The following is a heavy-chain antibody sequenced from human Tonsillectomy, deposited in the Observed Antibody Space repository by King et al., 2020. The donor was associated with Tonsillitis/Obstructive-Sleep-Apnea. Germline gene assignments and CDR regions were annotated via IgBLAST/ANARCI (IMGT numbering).Heavy chain of an antibody. V-gene: IGHV1-18*01. CDR1: GYSFTNYG. D-gene: IGHD4-11*01. CDR2: ISGYNGNT. CDR3: ARGAYSNYVDY. Sequence: QLVQSGAEVKKPGASVKVSCKASGYSFTNYGISWVRQAPGQGLEWMGWISGYNGNTNYAQNLQGRVTMTATTSTSTAYMELRSLRSDDTAVYYWARGAYSNYVDYWGQGTLVTVSS. J-gene: IGHJ4*02.